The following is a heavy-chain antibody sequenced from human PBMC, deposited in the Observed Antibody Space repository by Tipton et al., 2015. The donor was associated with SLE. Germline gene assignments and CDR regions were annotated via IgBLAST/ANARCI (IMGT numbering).Heavy chain of an antibody. V-gene: IGHV4-59*04. CDR2: IYYTGTTT. CDR1: GGSISSYY. J-gene: IGHJ5*02. CDR3: ARLHGYSYGLNWFDP. Sequence: TLSLTCTVSGGSISSYYWSWIRQPPGKGLEWIGSIYYTGTTTYYNSFLKSRVTMSVDTSKNQFSLRLTSVMAADTAVYYCARLHGYSYGLNWFDPWGQGTLISVSS. D-gene: IGHD5-18*01.